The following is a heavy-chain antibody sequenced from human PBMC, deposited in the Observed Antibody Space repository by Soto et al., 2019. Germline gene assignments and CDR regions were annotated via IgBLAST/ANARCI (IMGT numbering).Heavy chain of an antibody. CDR1: GFGFDAYG. Sequence: QVKLVESGGGVVQPGGSLRLSRAASGFGFDAYGIHWVRRAPGKGLEWVAVITYDGSHQYYRDSVKGRFTISRDNVRKTMFLQMDNVQPEDTAMYFCARGSQYNYGPLAYFDYWGQGTLVTVSS. CDR2: ITYDGSHQ. J-gene: IGHJ4*02. D-gene: IGHD5-18*01. CDR3: ARGSQYNYGPLAYFDY. V-gene: IGHV3-30*03.